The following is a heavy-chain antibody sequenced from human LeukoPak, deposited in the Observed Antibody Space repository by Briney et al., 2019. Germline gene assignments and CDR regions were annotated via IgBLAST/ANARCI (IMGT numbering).Heavy chain of an antibody. Sequence: PSETLSLTCTVSGGSISSYYWSWIRQPPGKGLEWIGYIYYGGSTNYNPSLKSRVTISVDTSKNQFSLKLSSVTAADTAVYYCARHRKYGDYVNWFDPWGQGTLVTVSS. J-gene: IGHJ5*02. CDR2: IYYGGST. CDR3: ARHRKYGDYVNWFDP. V-gene: IGHV4-59*08. D-gene: IGHD4-17*01. CDR1: GGSISSYY.